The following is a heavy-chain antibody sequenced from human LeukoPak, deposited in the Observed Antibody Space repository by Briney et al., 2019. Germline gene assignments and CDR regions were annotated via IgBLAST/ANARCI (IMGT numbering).Heavy chain of an antibody. J-gene: IGHJ4*02. CDR2: IYPGDSDT. Sequence: GESLEISCKGSGYIFTSYWIGWVRQLPGKGLEWMGIIYPGDSDTRYSPSFQGQVTISADKSISTAYLQWSSLKASDTAMYYCARQEGPSSGWYHYWGQGTLVTVSS. V-gene: IGHV5-51*01. CDR3: ARQEGPSSGWYHY. CDR1: GYIFTSYW. D-gene: IGHD6-19*01.